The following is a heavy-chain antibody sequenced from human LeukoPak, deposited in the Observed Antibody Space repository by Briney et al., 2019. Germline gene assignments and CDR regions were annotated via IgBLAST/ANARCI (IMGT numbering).Heavy chain of an antibody. Sequence: GGSLRLSCAASGFTFSSYWMTWVRQAPGKWLEWVANIKQDGSEKYYVDSVKGRFTIFRDNAKNSLYLQMNSLRVEDTAVYYCALARSLDYWGQGILVTVSS. J-gene: IGHJ4*02. CDR2: IKQDGSEK. CDR3: ALARSLDY. CDR1: GFTFSSYW. V-gene: IGHV3-7*03.